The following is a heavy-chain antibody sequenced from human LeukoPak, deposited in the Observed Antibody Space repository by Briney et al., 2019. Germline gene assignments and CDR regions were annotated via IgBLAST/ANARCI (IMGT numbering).Heavy chain of an antibody. V-gene: IGHV1-18*03. J-gene: IGHJ4*02. CDR1: GYTFSNFV. D-gene: IGHD2-15*01. CDR2: ISAYNGNT. Sequence: ASVKVSCKASGYTFSNFVINWVRQAPGQGLEWMGWISAYNGNTNYAQRLQGRVTMTRDMSTSTVYMELSSLRSEDMAVYFCARDGYCSGGSCHSFEYWGQGTLVTVSS. CDR3: ARDGYCSGGSCHSFEY.